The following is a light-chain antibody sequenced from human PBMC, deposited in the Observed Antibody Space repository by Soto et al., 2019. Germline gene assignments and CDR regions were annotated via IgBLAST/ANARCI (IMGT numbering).Light chain of an antibody. J-gene: IGLJ2*01. Sequence: QSVLTQPPSVSGAPGQRVTISCTGPSSNIGAGYDVHGYQQLPGTAPKLLIYGNSNRPSGVPDRFSGSKSGASASLAITGLQAEDEADYYCQFYDSSLSGYVVFGGGTKLTVL. V-gene: IGLV1-40*01. CDR3: QFYDSSLSGYVV. CDR1: SSNIGAGYD. CDR2: GNS.